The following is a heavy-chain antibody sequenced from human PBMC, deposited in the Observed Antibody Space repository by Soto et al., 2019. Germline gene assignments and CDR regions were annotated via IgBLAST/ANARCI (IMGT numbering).Heavy chain of an antibody. CDR1: GFTFSSYA. V-gene: IGHV3-30-3*01. CDR2: ISYDGSNK. D-gene: IGHD3-3*01. Sequence: QVQLVESGGAVVQPGRSLRLSCAASGFTFSSYAMHWVRQAPGKGLEWVAVISYDGSNKYYADSVKGRFTISRDNSKNTLYLQMNSLRAEDTAVYYCARGGDITIFGVVMHVFDYWGQGTLVTVSS. CDR3: ARGGDITIFGVVMHVFDY. J-gene: IGHJ4*02.